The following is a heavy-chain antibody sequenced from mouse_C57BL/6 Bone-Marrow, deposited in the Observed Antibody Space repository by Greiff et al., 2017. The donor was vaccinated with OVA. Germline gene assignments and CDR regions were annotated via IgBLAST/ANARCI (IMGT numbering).Heavy chain of an antibody. CDR3: ARWVRITTVEAYAMDY. Sequence: VQLKQPGAELVKPGASVKMSCKASGYTFTSYWITWVKQRPGQGLEWIGDIYPGSGSTNYNEKFKSKATLTVDTSSSTAYMQLSSLTSEDSAVYYCARWVRITTVEAYAMDYWGQGTSVTVSS. J-gene: IGHJ4*01. CDR2: IYPGSGST. CDR1: GYTFTSYW. D-gene: IGHD1-1*01. V-gene: IGHV1-55*01.